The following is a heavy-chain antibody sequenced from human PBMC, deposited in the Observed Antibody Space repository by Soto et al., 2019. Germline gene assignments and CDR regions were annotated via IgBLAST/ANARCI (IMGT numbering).Heavy chain of an antibody. V-gene: IGHV4-59*01. CDR1: GDSISTYY. Sequence: QVQLQESGPGLVKPSETLSLTCTVSGDSISTYYWSWIRQPPGKGLEWIGYIYYSGSTDYNPSLKSRVTISVDTSKNQFSLKLSSVTAADTAVYYCAREGGYGPPDPWGQGTLVTVSP. J-gene: IGHJ5*02. CDR2: IYYSGST. D-gene: IGHD6-25*01. CDR3: AREGGYGPPDP.